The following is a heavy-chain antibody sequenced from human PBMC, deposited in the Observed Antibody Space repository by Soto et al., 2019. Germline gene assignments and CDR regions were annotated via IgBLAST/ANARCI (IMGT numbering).Heavy chain of an antibody. V-gene: IGHV3-23*01. CDR2: ISGSGGST. CDR3: AKLEARSGYHNY. D-gene: IGHD3-3*01. Sequence: GGSLRLSCAASGFTFSSYAMSWVRQAPGKGLEWVSAISGSGGSTYYADSVKGRFTISRDNSKNTLYLQMNSLRAEDTAVYYWAKLEARSGYHNYWGQGTRVNVAS. J-gene: IGHJ4*02. CDR1: GFTFSSYA.